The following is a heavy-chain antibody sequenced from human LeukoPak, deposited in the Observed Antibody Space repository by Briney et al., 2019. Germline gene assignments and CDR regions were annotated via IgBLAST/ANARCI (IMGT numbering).Heavy chain of an antibody. Sequence: GGSLRLSCAASGFTFSSYAMHWVRQAPGKGLEWVAVISYDGSNKYYADSVKGRFTISRDNAKNSLYLQMNSLRAEDTGVYYCVRDHLWAFDYWGQGTLVTVSS. CDR1: GFTFSSYA. CDR2: ISYDGSNK. V-gene: IGHV3-30-3*01. D-gene: IGHD3-3*02. J-gene: IGHJ4*02. CDR3: VRDHLWAFDY.